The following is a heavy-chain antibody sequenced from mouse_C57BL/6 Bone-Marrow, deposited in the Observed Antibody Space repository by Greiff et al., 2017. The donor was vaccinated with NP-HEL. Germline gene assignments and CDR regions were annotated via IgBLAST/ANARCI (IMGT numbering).Heavy chain of an antibody. CDR2: INPYNGGT. D-gene: IGHD1-1*01. CDR3: ASIYYYGSSYYWYFDV. Sequence: VQLKQSGPVLVKPGASVKMSCKASGYTFTDYYMTWVKQSHGTSLEWIGVINPYNGGTSYNQKFKGKATLTVDKSSSTAYMELNSLTSEDSAVYYCASIYYYGSSYYWYFDVWGTGTTVTVSS. V-gene: IGHV1-19*01. CDR1: GYTFTDYY. J-gene: IGHJ1*03.